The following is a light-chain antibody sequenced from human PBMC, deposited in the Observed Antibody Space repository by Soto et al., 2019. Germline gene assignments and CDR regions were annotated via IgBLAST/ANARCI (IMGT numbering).Light chain of an antibody. Sequence: DLQMTQSPSTLSGSVGDRVTITCRASQTISSWLAWYQQKPGTAPKLLIYAASTLQSGVPSRFSGRGSGTDFTLTISSLQPEDFATYSCQQLSGYPWTFGQGTKVDI. CDR2: AAS. CDR3: QQLSGYPWT. V-gene: IGKV1-5*01. CDR1: QTISSW. J-gene: IGKJ1*01.